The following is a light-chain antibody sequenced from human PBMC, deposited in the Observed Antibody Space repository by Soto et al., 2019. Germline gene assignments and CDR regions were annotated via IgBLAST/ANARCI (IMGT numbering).Light chain of an antibody. CDR3: QQYNNWPPWT. J-gene: IGKJ1*01. CDR2: GAS. Sequence: ERVITQSPATLSVSPGERATLSCSASQTVGSNLAWYQQKRGQAPRLLIYGASTRATGIPARFSGSGSGTEFTLTISSLQSEDFAVYYCQQYNNWPPWTFGQGTKVDIK. CDR1: QTVGSN. V-gene: IGKV3-15*01.